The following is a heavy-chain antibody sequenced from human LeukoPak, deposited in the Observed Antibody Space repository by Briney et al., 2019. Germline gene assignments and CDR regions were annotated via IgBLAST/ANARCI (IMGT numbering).Heavy chain of an antibody. Sequence: GASVKVSCKASGGSFSSYAISWVRQAPGQGLEWMGWISAYNGNTNYAQKLQGRVTMTTDTSTSTAYMELRSLRSDDTAVYYCAREGVARRLDYWGQGTLVTVSS. CDR2: ISAYNGNT. V-gene: IGHV1-18*01. J-gene: IGHJ4*02. CDR3: AREGVARRLDY. CDR1: GGSFSSYA. D-gene: IGHD1-1*01.